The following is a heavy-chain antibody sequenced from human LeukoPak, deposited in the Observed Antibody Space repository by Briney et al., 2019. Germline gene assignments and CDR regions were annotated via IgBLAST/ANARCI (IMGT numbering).Heavy chain of an antibody. CDR2: MYTSGST. V-gene: IGHV4-61*02. J-gene: IGHJ4*02. CDR1: GGSINSGTYY. CDR3: ARGEKGSSSGSINY. Sequence: PSETLSLTCTVSGGSINSGTYYWSWIRQPPGTGLEWIGRMYTSGSTNYNPSLESRVTVSVDTSKNQFSLKLSSVTAAATAVYYCARGEKGSSSGSINYWGQGTLVTVSS. D-gene: IGHD6-6*01.